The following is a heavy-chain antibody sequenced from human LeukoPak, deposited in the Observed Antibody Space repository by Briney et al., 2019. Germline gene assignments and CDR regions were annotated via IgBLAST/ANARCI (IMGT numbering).Heavy chain of an antibody. CDR3: ARDAYHDSSGYYSLNWFDP. V-gene: IGHV1-69*13. CDR2: IIPIFGTA. J-gene: IGHJ5*02. D-gene: IGHD3-22*01. Sequence: ASVNVSCKASGGTFSSYAISWVRRAPGQGLEWMGGIIPIFGTANYAQKFQGRVTITADESTSTAYMELSSLRSEDTAVYYCARDAYHDSSGYYSLNWFDPWGQGTLVTVSS. CDR1: GGTFSSYA.